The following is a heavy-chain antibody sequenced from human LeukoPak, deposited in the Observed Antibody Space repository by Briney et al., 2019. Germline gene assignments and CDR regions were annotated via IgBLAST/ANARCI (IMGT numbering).Heavy chain of an antibody. Sequence: GGSLRLSCADSGSTFSSYAMSWVRQAPGKGLEWVSAISGSGGSTYYADSVKGRFTISRDNSKNTLYLQMNSLRAEDTAVYYCAKRYTVIWFDPWGQGTLVTVSS. CDR3: AKRYTVIWFDP. CDR1: GSTFSSYA. CDR2: ISGSGGST. V-gene: IGHV3-23*01. D-gene: IGHD1-1*01. J-gene: IGHJ5*02.